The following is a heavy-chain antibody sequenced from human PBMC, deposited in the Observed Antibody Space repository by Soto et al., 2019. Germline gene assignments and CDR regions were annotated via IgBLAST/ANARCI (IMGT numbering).Heavy chain of an antibody. V-gene: IGHV4-39*01. CDR1: GGSISSSSYY. D-gene: IGHD3-9*01. Sequence: PSETLSLTCTVSGGSISSSSYYWGWIRQTPGKGLEWIGSIYYSGSTYYNPSLKSRVTISVDTSKNQFSLKLSSVTAADTAVYYCARHYDILTGYYWAWFDPWGQGTLVTVPQ. CDR3: ARHYDILTGYYWAWFDP. J-gene: IGHJ5*02. CDR2: IYYSGST.